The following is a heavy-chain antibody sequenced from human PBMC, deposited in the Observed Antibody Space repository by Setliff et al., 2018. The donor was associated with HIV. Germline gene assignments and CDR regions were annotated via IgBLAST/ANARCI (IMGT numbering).Heavy chain of an antibody. CDR1: GYTFTSYD. Sequence: ASVKVSCKTSGYTFTSYDVHWVRQATGQGLEWMGYLNPKSGDTGSAQRFQDRLTITADTSVSTAYMELSSLRFDDTAVYYCTRIRAMVRGVTSYDAFDIWGQGTKVTVSS. CDR2: LNPKSGDT. J-gene: IGHJ3*02. CDR3: TRIRAMVRGVTSYDAFDI. V-gene: IGHV1-8*03. D-gene: IGHD3-10*01.